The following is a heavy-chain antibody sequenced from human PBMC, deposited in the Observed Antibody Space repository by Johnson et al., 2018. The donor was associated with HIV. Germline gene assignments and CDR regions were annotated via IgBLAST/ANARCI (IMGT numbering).Heavy chain of an antibody. V-gene: IGHV3-30*18. CDR2: ISYDGNNK. Sequence: VHLVESGGVVVQPGGSLRLSCAASGFTFDDYTMHWVRQAPGKGLEWVAVISYDGNNKYYADSVKGRFTISRDNSKNTLYLQMNSLRAEDTALYYCAKTYYDFWSGYFGAFDIWGQGTMVTVSS. J-gene: IGHJ3*02. CDR3: AKTYYDFWSGYFGAFDI. CDR1: GFTFDDYT. D-gene: IGHD3-3*01.